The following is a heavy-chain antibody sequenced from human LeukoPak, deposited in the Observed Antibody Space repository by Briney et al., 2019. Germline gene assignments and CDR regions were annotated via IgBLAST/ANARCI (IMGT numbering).Heavy chain of an antibody. CDR3: AIQRRGYSYGSPFDY. Sequence: GESLKISCKGSGYSFTSYWIGWVRQMPGKGLEWMGIIYPGDSDTRYSPSFQGQVTISADKSISTAYLQWSSLKASDTAMYYCAIQRRGYSYGSPFDYWGQGTLVTVSS. CDR2: IYPGDSDT. CDR1: GYSFTSYW. V-gene: IGHV5-51*01. J-gene: IGHJ4*02. D-gene: IGHD5-18*01.